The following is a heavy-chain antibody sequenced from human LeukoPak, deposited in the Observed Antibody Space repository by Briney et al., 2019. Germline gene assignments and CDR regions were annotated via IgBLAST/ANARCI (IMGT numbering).Heavy chain of an antibody. V-gene: IGHV4-59*01. CDR1: GGSISSDY. CDR3: ARVDYYGSGSST. CDR2: IYYSGST. Sequence: AETLSLTCTVSGGSISSDYWSWIRQPPGKGLEWIGYIYYSGSTNYNPSLKSRVTISVDTSKNQFSLKLSSVTAADTAVYYCARVDYYGSGSSTWGQGTLVTVSS. D-gene: IGHD3-10*01. J-gene: IGHJ5*02.